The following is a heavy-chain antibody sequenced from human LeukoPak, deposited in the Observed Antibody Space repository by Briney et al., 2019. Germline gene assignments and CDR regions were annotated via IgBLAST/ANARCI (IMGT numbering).Heavy chain of an antibody. J-gene: IGHJ4*02. CDR2: IRYGGNNQ. CDR1: GFTFSRYG. V-gene: IGHV3-30*02. CDR3: AKDRVDSSWSTCDY. D-gene: IGHD6-13*01. Sequence: GGSLRLSCAASGFTFSRYGMHWVRQAPGKGLEWVAFIRYGGNNQYYADSVKGRFTISRDNSKNTLSLQMNNLRPEDTAVYYCAKDRVDSSWSTCDYWGQGTLVTDSS.